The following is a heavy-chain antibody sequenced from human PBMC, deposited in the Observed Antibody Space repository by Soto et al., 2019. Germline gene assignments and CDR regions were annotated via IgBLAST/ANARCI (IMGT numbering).Heavy chain of an antibody. D-gene: IGHD3-10*01. CDR2: IKQDGSEK. V-gene: IGHV3-7*03. Sequence: EVQLVESGGGLVQPGGSLRLSCAASGFTFSSYWMSWVRQAPGKGLEWVANIKQDGSEKYYVDSVKGRFTISRDNAKNSLYLQMNSLRAEDTAVYYCARDRDYYGSGSYYNSDGMDVWGQGPTVTVSS. J-gene: IGHJ6*02. CDR3: ARDRDYYGSGSYYNSDGMDV. CDR1: GFTFSSYW.